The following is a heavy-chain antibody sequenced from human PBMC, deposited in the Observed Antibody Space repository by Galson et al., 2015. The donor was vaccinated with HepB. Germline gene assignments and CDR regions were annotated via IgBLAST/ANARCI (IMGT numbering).Heavy chain of an antibody. D-gene: IGHD1-1*01. Sequence: AISGDSVSSNSAAWNCIRQSPSRGLEWLGRTYYRSKWYNDYAVSVESRITINPDTSKNQFSLQLNSVTPEDTAVYYCARDLRRYIYYFDYWGQGTLVTVSS. CDR2: TYYRSKWYN. J-gene: IGHJ4*02. V-gene: IGHV6-1*01. CDR1: GDSVSSNSAA. CDR3: ARDLRRYIYYFDY.